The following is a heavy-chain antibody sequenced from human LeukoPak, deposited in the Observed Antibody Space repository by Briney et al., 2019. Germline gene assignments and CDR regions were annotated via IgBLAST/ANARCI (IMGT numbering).Heavy chain of an antibody. Sequence: SETLPLTCAVYGGSFSGYYWSWIRQPPGKGLEWIGEINHSGSTNYNPSLKSRVTISVDTSKNQFSLKLSSVTAADTAVYYCASYSSGYRAGYYYYYGMDVWGQGTTVTVSS. CDR2: INHSGST. CDR3: ASYSSGYRAGYYYYYGMDV. J-gene: IGHJ6*02. V-gene: IGHV4-34*01. D-gene: IGHD3-22*01. CDR1: GGSFSGYY.